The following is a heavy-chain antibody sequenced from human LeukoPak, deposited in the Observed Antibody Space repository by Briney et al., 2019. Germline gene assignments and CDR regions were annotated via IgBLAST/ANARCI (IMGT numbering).Heavy chain of an antibody. CDR1: GFTFSNYA. V-gene: IGHV3-23*01. CDR3: AKDFLYNVVDY. Sequence: GGSLRLSCAASGFTFSNYAMTWVRQAPGMGPEWVSSISGSGSSSYYADSVKGRFTVSRDNSKNTLHLQMNSLRAEDTAVYYCAKDFLYNVVDYWGQGTLVAVSS. J-gene: IGHJ4*02. CDR2: ISGSGSSS. D-gene: IGHD3-10*01.